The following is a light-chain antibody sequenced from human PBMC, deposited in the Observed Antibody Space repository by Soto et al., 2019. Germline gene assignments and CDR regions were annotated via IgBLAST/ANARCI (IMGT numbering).Light chain of an antibody. V-gene: IGKV1-5*03. Sequence: QMTQSPSTLSASVGDRVSITCRASQTINSWLAWYQQRPGKAPKLLIYRASSLESGVPSRFSGSGSGTEFTLTISSLQPDDFATYYCQQYKSYPYTFGQGTKLEIK. J-gene: IGKJ2*01. CDR2: RAS. CDR1: QTINSW. CDR3: QQYKSYPYT.